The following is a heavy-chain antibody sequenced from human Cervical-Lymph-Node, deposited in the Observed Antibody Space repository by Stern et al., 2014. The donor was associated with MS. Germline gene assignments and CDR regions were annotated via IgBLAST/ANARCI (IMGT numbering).Heavy chain of an antibody. D-gene: IGHD7-27*01. V-gene: IGHV1-69*06. CDR3: ARDPPEAILRSRPGDNY. Sequence: VQLVESGAEVKKPGASVKVSCKASGDSFSMSGISWLRQAPGQGLEWMGVVFPRFSTTTYAPSFRGRVTFSADKPTTTAYMQRANLRSEDTAVYYCARDPPEAILRSRPGDNYWGQGTRVAVSS. CDR2: VFPRFSTT. J-gene: IGHJ4*02. CDR1: GDSFSMSG.